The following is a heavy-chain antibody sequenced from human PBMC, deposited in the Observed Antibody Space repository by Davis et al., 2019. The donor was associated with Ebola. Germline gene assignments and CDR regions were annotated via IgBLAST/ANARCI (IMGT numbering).Heavy chain of an antibody. J-gene: IGHJ5*02. CDR1: GFTFSSYS. CDR2: ISSSSSYI. V-gene: IGHV3-21*04. D-gene: IGHD6-13*01. CDR3: AKAAGIAAAGTWNWFDP. Sequence: GGSLRLSCAASGFTFSSYSMNWVRQAPGKGLEWVSSISSSSSYIYYADSVKGRFTISRDNSKNTLYLQMNSLRAEDTAVYYCAKAAGIAAAGTWNWFDPWGQGALVTVSS.